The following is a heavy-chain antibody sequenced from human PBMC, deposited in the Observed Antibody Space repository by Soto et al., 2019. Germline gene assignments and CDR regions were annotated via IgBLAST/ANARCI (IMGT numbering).Heavy chain of an antibody. Sequence: ASVKVSCKASGYTFTSYYMHWVRQAPGQGLEWMGIINPSGGSTRYAQKFQGRVTMTRDTSTSTVYLEVSSLRSEDAALYYCARDFSSPGYYYGMDVWGQGTTVTVSS. CDR1: GYTFTSYY. J-gene: IGHJ6*02. CDR3: ARDFSSPGYYYGMDV. CDR2: INPSGGST. D-gene: IGHD3-10*01. V-gene: IGHV1-46*01.